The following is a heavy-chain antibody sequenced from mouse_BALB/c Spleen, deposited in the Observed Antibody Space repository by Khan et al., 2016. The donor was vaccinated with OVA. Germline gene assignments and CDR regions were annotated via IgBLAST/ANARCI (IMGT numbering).Heavy chain of an antibody. V-gene: IGHV3-2*02. Sequence: EVQLVESGPGLVKPSQSLSLTCTVTGYSITSDYAWNWLRQFPGNKLEWMGYISYSGNTKYNPSLKSRISITRETSKNPFFLQLNSVTTEDTATYYCARIYGGDFDDWGQGTTLTVSS. CDR1: GYSITSDYA. D-gene: IGHD1-1*02. CDR2: ISYSGNT. CDR3: ARIYGGDFDD. J-gene: IGHJ2*01.